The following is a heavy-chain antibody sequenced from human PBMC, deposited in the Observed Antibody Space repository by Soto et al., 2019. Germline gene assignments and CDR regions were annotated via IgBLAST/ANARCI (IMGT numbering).Heavy chain of an antibody. CDR1: GFTFDDYA. Sequence: GGSLSLSCAASGFTFDDYAMHWVRQAPGQGLEWVSLISGDGGSTYYADSVKGRFTISRDNSKNSLYLQMNSLRTEDTALYYCAKARGGSYLTGLVWFDPWGQGTLVTVSS. D-gene: IGHD1-26*01. CDR3: AKARGGSYLTGLVWFDP. J-gene: IGHJ5*02. V-gene: IGHV3-43*02. CDR2: ISGDGGST.